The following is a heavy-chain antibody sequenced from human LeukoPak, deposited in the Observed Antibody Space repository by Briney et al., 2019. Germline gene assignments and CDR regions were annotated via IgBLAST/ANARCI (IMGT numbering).Heavy chain of an antibody. Sequence: ASVKVSCKASGYTFTGYYMHWARQAPGQGLEWMGWINPNSGGTNYAQKFQGRVTMTRDTSISTAYMELSRLRSDDTAVYYCARDWREMVRGVISPWYYYMDVWGKGTTVTASS. J-gene: IGHJ6*03. CDR1: GYTFTGYY. D-gene: IGHD3-10*01. CDR2: INPNSGGT. V-gene: IGHV1-2*02. CDR3: ARDWREMVRGVISPWYYYMDV.